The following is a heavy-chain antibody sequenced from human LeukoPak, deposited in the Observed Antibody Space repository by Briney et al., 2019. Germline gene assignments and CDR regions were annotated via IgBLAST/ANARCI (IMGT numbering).Heavy chain of an antibody. D-gene: IGHD4-17*01. J-gene: IGHJ4*02. CDR3: ARGTVTANDY. CDR2: MNPNSGNT. CDR1: GYTFTSYD. V-gene: IGHV1-8*03. Sequence: ASVKVSCKASGYTFTSYDINWVRQATGHGLEWIGWMNPNSGNTGYAQKFQGRVTITRNTSISTAYMELSSLRSDDTAVYYCARGTVTANDYWGQGTLVTVSS.